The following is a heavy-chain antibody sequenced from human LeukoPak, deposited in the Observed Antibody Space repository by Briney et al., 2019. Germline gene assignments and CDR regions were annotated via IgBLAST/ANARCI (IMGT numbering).Heavy chain of an antibody. CDR3: ARDPRMEAGWYSVGFDY. CDR2: IIPIFGTA. CDR1: GGTFSSYA. D-gene: IGHD6-19*01. V-gene: IGHV1-69*13. Sequence: ASVKVSCKASGGTFSSYAISWVRQAPGQGLEWMGGIIPIFGTANYAQKFQGRVTITADESTSTAYMELSSLRSEDTAVYYCARDPRMEAGWYSVGFDYWGQGTLVTVSS. J-gene: IGHJ4*02.